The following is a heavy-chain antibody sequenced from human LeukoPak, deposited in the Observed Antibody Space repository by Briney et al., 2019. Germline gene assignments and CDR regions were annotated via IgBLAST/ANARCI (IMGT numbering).Heavy chain of an antibody. CDR2: INGNGGST. Sequence: GGSLRLSCAASGFTFDNYGMSWVRQVPGKGLEWVSSINGNGGSTAYADSVKGRFTISRDNAKNSLYLQMNSLRAEDTAVYYCARDFGRWFLDYWGQGTLVTVSS. D-gene: IGHD4-23*01. CDR1: GFTFDNYG. V-gene: IGHV3-20*04. J-gene: IGHJ4*02. CDR3: ARDFGRWFLDY.